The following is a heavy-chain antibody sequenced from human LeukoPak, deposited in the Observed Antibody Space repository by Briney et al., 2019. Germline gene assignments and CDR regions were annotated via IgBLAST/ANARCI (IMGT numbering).Heavy chain of an antibody. J-gene: IGHJ6*02. CDR1: GYTLTELS. V-gene: IGHV1-24*01. D-gene: IGHD1-1*01. Sequence: ASVKVSCKVSGYTLTELSLHWVRQAPGKGLEWMGRFDPEDGETIYARKFQGRVTMTEGTSTDTAYMELSSLRSEDTAVYFCAVSLTTGGNYGMDVWGQGTTVTVSS. CDR2: FDPEDGET. CDR3: AVSLTTGGNYGMDV.